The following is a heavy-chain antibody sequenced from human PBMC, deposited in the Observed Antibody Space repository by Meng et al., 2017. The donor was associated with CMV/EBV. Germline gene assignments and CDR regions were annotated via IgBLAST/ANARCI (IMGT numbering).Heavy chain of an antibody. V-gene: IGHV3-30-3*01. CDR1: EFTFSSYA. CDR3: AREVVREESWFDP. D-gene: IGHD6-6*01. Sequence: GESLKISCAASEFTFSSYAMHWVRQAPGRGLERVAVISYDGSNKYYAYSVKGRFTISRDNSKNTLYLQMNSLRAEDTAVYYCAREVVREESWFDPWGQGTLVTVSS. J-gene: IGHJ5*02. CDR2: ISYDGSNK.